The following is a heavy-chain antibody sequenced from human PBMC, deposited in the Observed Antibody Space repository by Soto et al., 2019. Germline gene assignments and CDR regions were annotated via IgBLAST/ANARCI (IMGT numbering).Heavy chain of an antibody. CDR2: IIPIFGTA. Sequence: QVQLVQSGAEVKKPGSSVKVSCKASGGTFSSYAISWVRQAPGQGLEWMGGIIPIFGTANYAQKFQGRVTITANESTSTAYMELSSLRSEDTAVYYCASEGDYEVRGAFDIWGQGTMVTVSS. D-gene: IGHD4-17*01. CDR3: ASEGDYEVRGAFDI. J-gene: IGHJ3*02. CDR1: GGTFSSYA. V-gene: IGHV1-69*01.